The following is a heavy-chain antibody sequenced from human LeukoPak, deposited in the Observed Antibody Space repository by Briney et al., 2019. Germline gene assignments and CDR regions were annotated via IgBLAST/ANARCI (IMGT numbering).Heavy chain of an antibody. CDR2: ISGSGGST. V-gene: IGHV3-23*01. J-gene: IGHJ4*02. CDR3: AKALMVAATSYYFDY. CDR1: GFTLSIYA. Sequence: GGSLRLSCAASGFTLSIYAMSWVRHSPGKGLECLSAISGSGGSTYYADSVKGRFTISRDNSKNTLYLQMNSLRAEDTAVYYCAKALMVAATSYYFDYWGQGTLVTVSS. D-gene: IGHD2-15*01.